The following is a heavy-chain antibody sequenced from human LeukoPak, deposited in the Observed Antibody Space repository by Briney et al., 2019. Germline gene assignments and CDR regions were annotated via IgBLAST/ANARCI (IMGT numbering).Heavy chain of an antibody. Sequence: GGSLRLSCAASGFTFSSYGMHWVRQAPGKGLEWVAVISYDGSNKYYADSVKGRFTISRDNSKNTLYLQMNSLRAEDTAVYYCAKDQQLVSDYGMDVWGQGTTVTVSS. CDR3: AKDQQLVSDYGMDV. CDR1: GFTFSSYG. J-gene: IGHJ6*02. V-gene: IGHV3-30*18. CDR2: ISYDGSNK. D-gene: IGHD6-13*01.